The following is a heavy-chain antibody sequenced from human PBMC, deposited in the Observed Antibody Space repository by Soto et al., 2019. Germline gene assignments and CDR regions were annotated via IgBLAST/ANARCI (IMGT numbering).Heavy chain of an antibody. D-gene: IGHD4-17*01. CDR3: ARGPGGDYVQISPYYYYYYMDV. Sequence: QVQLQQWGAGLLKPSETLSLTCAVYGGSFSGYYWSWIRQPPGKGLEWIGEINHSGSTNYNPSLRSRVNISVDTSKNQFSLKLSSVTAADTAVYYCARGPGGDYVQISPYYYYYYMDVWGKGTTVTVSS. V-gene: IGHV4-34*01. CDR1: GGSFSGYY. J-gene: IGHJ6*03. CDR2: INHSGST.